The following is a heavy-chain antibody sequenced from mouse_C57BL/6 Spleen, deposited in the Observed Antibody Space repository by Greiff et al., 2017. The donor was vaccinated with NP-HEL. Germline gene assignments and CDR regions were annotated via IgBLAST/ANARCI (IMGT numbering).Heavy chain of an antibody. Sequence: EVKLMESGGGLVQPGGSLSLSCAASGFTFTDYYMSWVRQPPGKALEWLGFIRNKANGYTTEYSASVKGRFTISRDNSQSILYLQMNALRAEDSATYYCASHYYGSSYALFAYWGQGTLVTVSA. CDR2: IRNKANGYTT. D-gene: IGHD1-1*01. J-gene: IGHJ3*01. CDR1: GFTFTDYY. V-gene: IGHV7-3*01. CDR3: ASHYYGSSYALFAY.